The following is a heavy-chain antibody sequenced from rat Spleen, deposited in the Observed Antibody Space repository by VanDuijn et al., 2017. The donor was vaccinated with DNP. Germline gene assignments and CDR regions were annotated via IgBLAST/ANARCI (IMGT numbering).Heavy chain of an antibody. CDR2: VSTSGSKT. CDR3: ARHDNFDWFAY. CDR1: GFTFSNYY. V-gene: IGHV5-25*01. Sequence: EVQLVEPGGGLVQPGKSLKLSCSASGFTFSNYYMAWVRQSPKRGLEWVATVSTSGSKTYYQDSVNGRFTVSRDDAKSSLYLQLNSLKSEDTATYFCARHDNFDWFAYWGQGTLVTVSS. J-gene: IGHJ3*01. D-gene: IGHD1-10*01.